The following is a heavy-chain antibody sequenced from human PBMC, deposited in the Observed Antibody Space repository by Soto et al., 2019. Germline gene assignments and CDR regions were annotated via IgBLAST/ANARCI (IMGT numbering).Heavy chain of an antibody. CDR3: ARGGDYYDSSGYWFDP. V-gene: IGHV4-59*01. J-gene: IGHJ5*02. Sequence: SEALSVTCTFSVGSISSYYWSWIRHPPGKGLEWIGYIYYSGSTNYNPSLKSRVTISVDTSKNQFSLKLSSVTAADTAVYYCARGGDYYDSSGYWFDPWGQGTMVTVSS. CDR2: IYYSGST. D-gene: IGHD3-22*01. CDR1: VGSISSYY.